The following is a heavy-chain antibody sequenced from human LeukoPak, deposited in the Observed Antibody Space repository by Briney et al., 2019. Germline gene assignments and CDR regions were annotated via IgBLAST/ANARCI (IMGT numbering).Heavy chain of an antibody. J-gene: IGHJ6*04. D-gene: IGHD2-2*01. Sequence: ASATLSLTCTVSGGSVSSGSYYWSWIRQPPGEGLGWIRYIYYSGSTNYNPSLKSPVTISVDTSKNQFSLKLSSVTAADTAVYYCARDQVVPAAMFVYYGMDVWGKGTTVTVSS. V-gene: IGHV4-61*01. CDR3: ARDQVVPAAMFVYYGMDV. CDR1: GGSVSSGSYY. CDR2: IYYSGST.